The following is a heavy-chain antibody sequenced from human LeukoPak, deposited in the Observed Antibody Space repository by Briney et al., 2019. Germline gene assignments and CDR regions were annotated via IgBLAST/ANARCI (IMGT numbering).Heavy chain of an antibody. Sequence: SETLSLTCTVSGGSISSSSYYWGWIRQPPGKGLEWIGSIYYSGSTYYNPSLKSRVTISVDTSKNQFSLKLSSVTAADTAVYYCARVGGYYYNFDSWGQGTLVTVSS. CDR2: IYYSGST. D-gene: IGHD3-22*01. CDR3: ARVGGYYYNFDS. V-gene: IGHV4-39*07. CDR1: GGSISSSSYY. J-gene: IGHJ4*02.